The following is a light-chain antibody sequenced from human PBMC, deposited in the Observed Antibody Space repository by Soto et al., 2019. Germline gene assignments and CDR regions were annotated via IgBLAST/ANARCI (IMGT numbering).Light chain of an antibody. J-gene: IGKJ1*01. Sequence: EIVMTQSPATLSVSPGERATLSCGASQSVSSNLAWYQQKPGQAPRLLIYGASTRATGIPARYSGSGSGTEFNFTISSLQSEDFAVYFCQQYNKWPRTFGQGTKVDIK. V-gene: IGKV3-15*01. CDR1: QSVSSN. CDR3: QQYNKWPRT. CDR2: GAS.